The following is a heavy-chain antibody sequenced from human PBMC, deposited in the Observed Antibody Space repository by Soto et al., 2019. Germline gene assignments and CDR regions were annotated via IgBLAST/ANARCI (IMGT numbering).Heavy chain of an antibody. V-gene: IGHV4-59*01. Sequence: TSETLSLTCTVSGGSISSYYWSWIRQPPGKGLEWIGYIYYSGSTNYNPSLKSRVTISVDTSKNQFSLKLSSVTAADTAVYYCARGGGSYYYYGMDVWGQGTTVTVSS. J-gene: IGHJ6*02. CDR3: ARGGGSYYYYGMDV. D-gene: IGHD3-16*01. CDR2: IYYSGST. CDR1: GGSISSYY.